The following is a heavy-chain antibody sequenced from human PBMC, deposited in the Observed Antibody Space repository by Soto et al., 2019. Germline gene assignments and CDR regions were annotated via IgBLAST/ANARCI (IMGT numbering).Heavy chain of an antibody. D-gene: IGHD6-13*01. CDR1: VDSITTYY. CDR3: ATYSNNWFQTEGMDV. V-gene: IGHV4-4*07. CDR2: IDTSGNT. J-gene: IGHJ6*02. Sequence: TSETLSRTCTVSVDSITTYYWSWIRQPAGKGLEWIGRIDTSGNTNYNPSLKSRVTMSVDTSKKQFSLKLTSVTAADTAVYYCATYSNNWFQTEGMDVWGQGTTVTV.